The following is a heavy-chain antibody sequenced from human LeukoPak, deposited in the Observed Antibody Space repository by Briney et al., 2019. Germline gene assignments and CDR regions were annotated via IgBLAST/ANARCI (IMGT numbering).Heavy chain of an antibody. J-gene: IGHJ5*02. V-gene: IGHV3-23*01. CDR2: ISGSGGST. Sequence: GGPLRLSCAASGFTFSSYAMSWVRQAPGKGLEWVSAISGSGGSTYYADSVKGRFTISRHNSKNTLYLQMNSLRAEDTAVYYCARVPYHYDSSAFDPWGQGTLVTVSS. CDR3: ARVPYHYDSSAFDP. CDR1: GFTFSSYA. D-gene: IGHD3-22*01.